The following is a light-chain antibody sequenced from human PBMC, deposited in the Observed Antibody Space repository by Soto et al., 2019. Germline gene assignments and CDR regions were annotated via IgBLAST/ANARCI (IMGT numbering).Light chain of an antibody. CDR2: INRDGSH. J-gene: IGLJ2*01. V-gene: IGLV4-69*01. CDR3: QTWGTGIVI. CDR1: SGHSNYA. Sequence: QPVLTQSPSASASLGASVKLTCTLSSGHSNYAIAWHQQQPEKGHRYLMKINRDGSHSKGDGIHNRFSGSSSGAERYLTISSLQSEDEADYYCQTWGTGIVIFGGGTKVTVL.